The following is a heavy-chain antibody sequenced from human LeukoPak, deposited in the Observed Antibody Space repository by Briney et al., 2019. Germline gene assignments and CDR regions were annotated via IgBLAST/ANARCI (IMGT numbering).Heavy chain of an antibody. CDR3: ARGSGGWLEWFDP. J-gene: IGHJ5*02. CDR2: IYTSGST. V-gene: IGHV4-61*02. Sequence: SQTLSLTCTVSGGSISSGSYYWSWIRQPAGKGLEWIGRIYTSGSTNYNPSLKSRVTISVDTSKNQFSLKLSSVTAADTAVYYCARGSGGWLEWFDPWGQGTLVTVSS. CDR1: GGSISSGSYY. D-gene: IGHD3-22*01.